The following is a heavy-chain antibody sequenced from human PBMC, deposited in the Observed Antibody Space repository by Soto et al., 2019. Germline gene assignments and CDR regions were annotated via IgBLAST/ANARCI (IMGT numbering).Heavy chain of an antibody. V-gene: IGHV3-33*01. CDR1: GFTFSSYG. J-gene: IGHJ4*02. CDR2: IWYDGSNK. D-gene: IGHD3-22*01. CDR3: ASSHDSSGYYRSDY. Sequence: QVQLVESGGGVVQPGRSLRLSCAASGFTFSSYGMHWVRQAPGKGLEWVAVIWYDGSNKYYADSVKGRFTISRDNSKNTLYLQMNSLRAEDTAVYYCASSHDSSGYYRSDYWGQGTLVTVSS.